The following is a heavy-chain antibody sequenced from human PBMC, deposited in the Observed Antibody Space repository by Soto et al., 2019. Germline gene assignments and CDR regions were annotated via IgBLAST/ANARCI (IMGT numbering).Heavy chain of an antibody. Sequence: QITLKESGPTLVKPTQTLTLTCTFSGFSLSTSGVGVGWIRQPPGKALEWLALIYWDDDKRYSPSLKSRLTITNDTSKYQVVLTRTNMDPLDTATYYCAHSLGITLVRGDRWFDPWGQGILVTVSS. J-gene: IGHJ5*02. V-gene: IGHV2-5*02. D-gene: IGHD3-10*01. CDR3: AHSLGITLVRGDRWFDP. CDR1: GFSLSTSGVG. CDR2: IYWDDDK.